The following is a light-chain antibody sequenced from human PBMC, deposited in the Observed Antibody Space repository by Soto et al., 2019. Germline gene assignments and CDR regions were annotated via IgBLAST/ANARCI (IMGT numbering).Light chain of an antibody. J-gene: IGKJ1*01. CDR2: EAA. Sequence: VLTQSPAILSVSPGDKVTLSCRASQSVSNYLTWYQQKPGQTPRPLIYEAATRAPGIPARFSGSGAGTDFTITISNLETEDFAVYFCQQYSRWPRETFGRGTKVDIK. CDR3: QQYSRWPRET. CDR1: QSVSNY. V-gene: IGKV3-11*01.